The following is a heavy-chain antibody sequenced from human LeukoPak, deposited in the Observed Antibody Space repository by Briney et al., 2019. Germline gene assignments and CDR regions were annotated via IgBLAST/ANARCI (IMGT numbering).Heavy chain of an antibody. D-gene: IGHD5-18*01. V-gene: IGHV4-59*01. CDR2: IYYSGNT. CDR3: ARASYGPYSYYYYMDV. Sequence: PGGSLRLSCAASGFTFSDYYMSWIRQPPGKGLGWIGYIYYSGNTNYNPSLKSRVTISVDTSKNQFSLKLSSVTAADTAVYYCARASYGPYSYYYYMDVWGKGTTVTVSS. J-gene: IGHJ6*03. CDR1: GFTFSDYY.